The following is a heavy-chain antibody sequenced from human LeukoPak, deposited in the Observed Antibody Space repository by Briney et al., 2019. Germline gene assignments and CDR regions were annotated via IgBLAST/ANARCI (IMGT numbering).Heavy chain of an antibody. J-gene: IGHJ4*02. V-gene: IGHV4-34*01. CDR1: GGSFSGYY. D-gene: IGHD3-10*01. CDR2: INHSGST. Sequence: PSETLSLTCAVYGGSFSGYYWSWIRQPPGKGLEWIGGINHSGSTNYNPSLKSRVTISVDTSKNQFSLKLSSVTAADTAVYYCARGLRITMVRGVIGFDYWGQGTLVTVSS. CDR3: ARGLRITMVRGVIGFDY.